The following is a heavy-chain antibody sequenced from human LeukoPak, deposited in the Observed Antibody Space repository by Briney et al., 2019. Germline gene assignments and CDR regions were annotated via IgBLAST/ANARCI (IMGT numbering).Heavy chain of an antibody. CDR2: IKQDESEK. D-gene: IGHD3-16*01. J-gene: IGHJ4*02. Sequence: GGSLRLSCAASGFTFKSYWMSWVRQAPGKGLEWVANIKQDESEKYYVDSVKGRFTISRDNANNSLYLQMNGLRAEDTAVYYCARDQGEEFDFWGQGTLVTVSS. CDR1: GFTFKSYW. CDR3: ARDQGEEFDF. V-gene: IGHV3-7*01.